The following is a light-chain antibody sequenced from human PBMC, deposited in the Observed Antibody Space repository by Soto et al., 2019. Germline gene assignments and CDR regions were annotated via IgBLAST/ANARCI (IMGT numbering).Light chain of an antibody. Sequence: EIVLTQSPTTLSLSPGERATLSCRASHSVSNYLAWYQQKPGQAPRLLIYDASNRAIGIPARFSGSGSGTDFPPISSREPEEVTADYCRQYRSSLLTFGQGTKVDIK. CDR3: QYRSSLLT. J-gene: IGKJ1*01. CDR1: HSVSNY. CDR2: DAS. V-gene: IGKV3-11*01.